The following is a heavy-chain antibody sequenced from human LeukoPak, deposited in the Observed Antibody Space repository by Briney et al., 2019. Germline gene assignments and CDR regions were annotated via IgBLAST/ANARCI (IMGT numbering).Heavy chain of an antibody. CDR3: ASYGSHWY. CDR2: ISNSSSTI. Sequence: PGGSLRLSCAASGFTFSTYNMNWVRQAPGKGLEWVSYISNSSSTIYYADSVKGRFIISRDNAKNSLYLQMNSLRAEDTALYYCASYGSHWYWGQGTLVTVSS. D-gene: IGHD3-10*01. J-gene: IGHJ4*02. V-gene: IGHV3-48*01. CDR1: GFTFSTYN.